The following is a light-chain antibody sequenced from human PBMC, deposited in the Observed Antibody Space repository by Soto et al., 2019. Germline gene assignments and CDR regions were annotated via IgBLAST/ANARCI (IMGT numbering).Light chain of an antibody. CDR2: GAS. Sequence: EIVMTQSPATLSLSPGETATLSCRASQSVHSNLAWFQQHPGQAPRLLIYGASSRATGIPVRFSGSGSGTDFTLTISRLEPEDFAVYYCQQRSNWPPFTITFGQGTRLEIK. CDR3: QQRSNWPPFTIT. J-gene: IGKJ5*01. CDR1: QSVHSN. V-gene: IGKV3-15*01.